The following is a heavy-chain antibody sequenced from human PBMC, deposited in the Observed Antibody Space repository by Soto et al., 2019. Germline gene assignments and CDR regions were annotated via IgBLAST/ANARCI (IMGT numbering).Heavy chain of an antibody. CDR3: ARDVWCSSTSCLYYFDY. V-gene: IGHV3-21*01. CDR2: ISSSSSYI. J-gene: IGHJ4*02. Sequence: PGGSLRLSCAASGSTFSSYSMNWVRQAPGKGLEWVSSISSSSSYIYYADSVKGRFTISRDNAKNSLYLQMNSLRAEDTAVYYCARDVWCSSTSCLYYFDYWGQGTLVTVSS. CDR1: GSTFSSYS. D-gene: IGHD2-2*01.